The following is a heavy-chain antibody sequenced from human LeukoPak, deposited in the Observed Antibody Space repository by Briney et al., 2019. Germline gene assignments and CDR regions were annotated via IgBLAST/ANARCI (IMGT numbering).Heavy chain of an antibody. CDR1: GFTFSSFE. CDR2: ISSSGDTL. Sequence: GGSLRLSCAASGFTFSSFEMHWVRQAPGKGLEWVSYISSSGDTLYYANSMKGRFTISRDNAKNSLYLQMDSLRAEDTAVYYCVGADYDILTGYYIDYWGQGTLVTVSS. D-gene: IGHD3-9*01. J-gene: IGHJ4*02. CDR3: VGADYDILTGYYIDY. V-gene: IGHV3-48*03.